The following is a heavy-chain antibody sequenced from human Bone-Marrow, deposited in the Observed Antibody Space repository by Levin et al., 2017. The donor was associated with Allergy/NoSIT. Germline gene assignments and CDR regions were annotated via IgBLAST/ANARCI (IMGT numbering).Heavy chain of an antibody. Sequence: PGGSLRLSCVASGFTFSSYGMHWVRQAPGKGLEWVALISDDGSNKNFANSVRGRFTASRDNSKNTLYLQMTSLQSEDTAIYYCAKWDSSGYSHFDYWGQGTLVTVSS. CDR1: GFTFSSYG. CDR3: AKWDSSGYSHFDY. V-gene: IGHV3-30*18. CDR2: ISDDGSNK. D-gene: IGHD6-13*01. J-gene: IGHJ4*02.